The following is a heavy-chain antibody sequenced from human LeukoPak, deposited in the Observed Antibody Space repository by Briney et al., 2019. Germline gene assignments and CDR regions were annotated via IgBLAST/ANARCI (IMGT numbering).Heavy chain of an antibody. Sequence: SETLSLTCTVSGGSISSSSYYWGWIRQPPGKGLEWIGSIYYSGSTYYNPSLKSRVTISVDTSKNQFSLKLSSVTAADTAVYYCARGVDDYVWGSYRTQPRYYMDVWGKGTTVTVSS. J-gene: IGHJ6*03. CDR3: ARGVDDYVWGSYRTQPRYYMDV. V-gene: IGHV4-39*07. D-gene: IGHD3-16*02. CDR1: GGSISSSSYY. CDR2: IYYSGST.